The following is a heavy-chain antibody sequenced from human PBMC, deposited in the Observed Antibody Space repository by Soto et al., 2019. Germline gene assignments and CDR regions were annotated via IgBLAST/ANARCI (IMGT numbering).Heavy chain of an antibody. CDR3: ARDKDRLQLGGNYYYILDV. CDR2: IMPVFRAP. CDR1: GGTFSNSA. V-gene: IGHV1-69*12. Sequence: QVQLEQSGAEVKQPGSSVRVSCKASGGTFSNSAISWARQAPGQGLEWMGGIMPVFRAPDYAQNFQGRVTITADESTSTAYMELHGLRSDDTAVYFCARDKDRLQLGGNYYYILDVWGQGTTVTVSS. J-gene: IGHJ6*02. D-gene: IGHD5-12*01.